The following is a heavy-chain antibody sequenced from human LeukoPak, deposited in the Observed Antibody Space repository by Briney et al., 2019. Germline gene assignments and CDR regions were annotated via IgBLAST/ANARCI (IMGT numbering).Heavy chain of an antibody. CDR2: ISWNSGSI. CDR3: AKGLYDSSGYPSDY. V-gene: IGHV3-9*01. J-gene: IGHJ4*02. CDR1: GFTFDDYA. D-gene: IGHD3-22*01. Sequence: GGSLRLSCAASGFTFDDYAMHCVRQAPGKGLEWVSGISWNSGSIGYADSVKGRFTISRDNAKNSLYLQMNSLRAEDTALYYCAKGLYDSSGYPSDYWGQGTLVTVSS.